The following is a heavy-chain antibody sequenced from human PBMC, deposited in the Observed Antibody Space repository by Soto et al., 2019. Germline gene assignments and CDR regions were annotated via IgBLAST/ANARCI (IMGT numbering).Heavy chain of an antibody. D-gene: IGHD1-1*01. CDR1: GYKFIGYW. Sequence: EVQLVQSGAEVKKPGESLTISCKGSGYKFIGYWISWVRQMPGKGLEWVGRIDPSDSYTSYSPSFEGHVTISVDKSISTAYLQWRSLQASDTAKYYCLRHGNGTPYYFDFWGRGTLGPVSS. V-gene: IGHV5-10-1*03. CDR3: LRHGNGTPYYFDF. J-gene: IGHJ4*02. CDR2: IDPSDSYT.